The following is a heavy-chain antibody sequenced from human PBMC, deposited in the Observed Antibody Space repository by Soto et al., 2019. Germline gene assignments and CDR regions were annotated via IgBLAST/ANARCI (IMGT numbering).Heavy chain of an antibody. CDR1: GGSISSYY. Sequence: SETLSLTCTVSGGSISSYYWSWIRQPPGKGLEYIGYIYYSGSTNYNPSLKSRVTISVDTSKKQFSLNLSSVTAADTAVYYCARSLYSGSYTNWFDPWGQGTLVTVSS. V-gene: IGHV4-59*01. J-gene: IGHJ5*02. CDR3: ARSLYSGSYTNWFDP. D-gene: IGHD1-26*01. CDR2: IYYSGST.